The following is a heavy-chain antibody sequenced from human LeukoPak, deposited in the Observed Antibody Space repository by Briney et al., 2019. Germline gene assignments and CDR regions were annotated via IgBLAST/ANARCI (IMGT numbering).Heavy chain of an antibody. J-gene: IGHJ4*02. CDR3: AKDDDFWSGPFPPHY. CDR1: GFTFSSYA. D-gene: IGHD3-3*01. Sequence: GGSPRLSCAASGFTFSSYAMSWVRQAPGKGLEWVSAISGSGGSTYYADSVKGRFTISRDNSKNTLYLQMNSLRAEDTAVYYCAKDDDFWSGPFPPHYWGQGTLVTVSS. CDR2: ISGSGGST. V-gene: IGHV3-23*01.